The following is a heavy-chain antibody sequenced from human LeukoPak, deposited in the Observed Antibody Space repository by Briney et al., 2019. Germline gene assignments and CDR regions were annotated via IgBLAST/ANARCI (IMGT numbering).Heavy chain of an antibody. V-gene: IGHV5-51*01. D-gene: IGHD3-3*01. CDR3: ARRNDFWSEGAFDI. J-gene: IGHJ3*02. Sequence: GESLKISCQGSGYSFTSYWIGWVRQMPGKGLEWMGIIYPGDSDTRYSPSFQGQVTISADKSISTAYLQWSSLEASDTAMYYCARRNDFWSEGAFDIWGQGTMVTVSS. CDR1: GYSFTSYW. CDR2: IYPGDSDT.